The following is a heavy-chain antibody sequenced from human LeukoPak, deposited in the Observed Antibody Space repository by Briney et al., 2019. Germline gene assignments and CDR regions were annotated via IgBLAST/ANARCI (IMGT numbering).Heavy chain of an antibody. CDR2: ISYDGSNK. V-gene: IGHV3-30*18. Sequence: PGGSLRLSCAASGFTFSSYGMHWVRQAPGKGLEWVAVISYDGSNKYYADSVKGRFTISRDNSKNTLYLQMNSLRAEDTAVYYCAKDKRLGSGSYAFDYWGQGTLVTVSS. D-gene: IGHD3-10*01. CDR1: GFTFSSYG. J-gene: IGHJ4*02. CDR3: AKDKRLGSGSYAFDY.